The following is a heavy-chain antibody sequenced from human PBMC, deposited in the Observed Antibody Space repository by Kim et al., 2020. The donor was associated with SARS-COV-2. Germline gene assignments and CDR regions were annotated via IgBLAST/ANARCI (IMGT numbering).Heavy chain of an antibody. CDR3: ARSVTTMTVDWFDF. J-gene: IGHJ5*01. Sequence: GESLKISCSGSGYTFGSHWIAWVRQRPGKGLEWIGSISPADSDTMYSPSFVGQVSISVDKSITNAFLQWRSLGASDTAMYYCARSVTTMTVDWFDFWGQGTLVTVS. CDR2: ISPADSDT. CDR1: GYTFGSHW. V-gene: IGHV5-51*01. D-gene: IGHD4-17*01.